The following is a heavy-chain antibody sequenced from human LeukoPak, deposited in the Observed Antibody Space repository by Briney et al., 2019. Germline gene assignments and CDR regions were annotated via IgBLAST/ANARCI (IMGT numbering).Heavy chain of an antibody. V-gene: IGHV3-21*01. CDR2: ISSSSSYI. CDR1: GFTFSSYS. J-gene: IGHJ3*02. D-gene: IGHD2/OR15-2a*01. Sequence: GGSLRLSCAASGFTFSSYSMNWVRQAPGKGLEWVSSISSSSSYIYYADSVKGRFTISRDNAKNSLYLQMNSLRAEDTAVYYCARGNSPDAFDIWGQGTMVTVSS. CDR3: ARGNSPDAFDI.